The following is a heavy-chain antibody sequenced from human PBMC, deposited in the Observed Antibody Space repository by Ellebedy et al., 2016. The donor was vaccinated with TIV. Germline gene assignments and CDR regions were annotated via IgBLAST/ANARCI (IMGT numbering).Heavy chain of an antibody. J-gene: IGHJ6*02. Sequence: PGGSLRLSCTASGFIFRNNNMYWVRQAPGKGLEYVSYMTGITGVTNYADSVRGRFTISRDNAKNSLYLQMNSLRAEDTAIYYCARGWGETHGDVWGRGTTFTVSS. CDR1: GFIFRNNN. CDR2: MTGITGVT. CDR3: ARGWGETHGDV. D-gene: IGHD3-16*01. V-gene: IGHV3-48*04.